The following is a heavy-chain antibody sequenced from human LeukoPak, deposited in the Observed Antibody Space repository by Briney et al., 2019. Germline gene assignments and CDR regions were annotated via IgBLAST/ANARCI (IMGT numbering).Heavy chain of an antibody. J-gene: IGHJ3*02. CDR1: GYTFTSYG. Sequence: ASVKVSCKASGYTFTSYGISWVRRAPGQGLEWMGWISAYNGNTNYAQKLQGRVTMTTDTSTSTAYMELRSLRSDDTAVYYCERDNFSPITIFGVVILDAFDIWGQGTMVTVSS. CDR2: ISAYNGNT. D-gene: IGHD3-3*01. V-gene: IGHV1-18*01. CDR3: ERDNFSPITIFGVVILDAFDI.